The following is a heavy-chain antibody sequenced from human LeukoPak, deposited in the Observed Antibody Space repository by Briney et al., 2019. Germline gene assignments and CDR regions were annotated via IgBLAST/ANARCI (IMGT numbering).Heavy chain of an antibody. D-gene: IGHD2-2*01. V-gene: IGHV4-38-2*02. J-gene: IGHJ4*02. CDR1: GYSISSGYY. Sequence: KPSETLSLTCTVSGYSISSGYYWGWIWQPPGKGLEWIGSIYHSGSTYYNPSLKSRVTISVDTSKNQFSLKLSSVTAADTAVYYCAREVVPAANIDYWGQGTLVTVSS. CDR2: IYHSGST. CDR3: AREVVPAANIDY.